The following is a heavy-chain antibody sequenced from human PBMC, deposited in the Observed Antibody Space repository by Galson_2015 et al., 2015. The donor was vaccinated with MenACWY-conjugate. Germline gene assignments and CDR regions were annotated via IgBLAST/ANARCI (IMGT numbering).Heavy chain of an antibody. V-gene: IGHV3-15*01. CDR3: TTHKPDSWGGLLFHFYMDV. D-gene: IGHD2-21*01. CDR2: IKSQTDGGKI. Sequence: SLRLSCAGSAFTFSKAYMSWVRQAPGKGLEWVGRIKSQTDGGKIDYAAPVKGRFTISRDDSKNTLYLQMNSLKIEDTAVYYCTTHKPDSWGGLLFHFYMDVWGKGTTVTVSS. J-gene: IGHJ6*03. CDR1: AFTFSKAY.